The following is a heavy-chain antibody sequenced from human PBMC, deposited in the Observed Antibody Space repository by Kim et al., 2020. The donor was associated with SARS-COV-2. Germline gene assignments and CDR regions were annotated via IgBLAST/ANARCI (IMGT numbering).Heavy chain of an antibody. J-gene: IGHJ4*02. CDR1: GFTFSNAW. V-gene: IGHV3-15*01. CDR3: TSLYVYCTNGVCYTFDY. D-gene: IGHD2-8*01. CDR2: IKSKTDGGTT. Sequence: GGSLRLSCAASGFTFSNAWMSWVRQAPGKGLEWVGRIKSKTDGGTTDYAAPVKGRFTISRDDSKNTLYLQMNSLKTEDTAVYYCTSLYVYCTNGVCYTFDYWGQGTLVTVSS.